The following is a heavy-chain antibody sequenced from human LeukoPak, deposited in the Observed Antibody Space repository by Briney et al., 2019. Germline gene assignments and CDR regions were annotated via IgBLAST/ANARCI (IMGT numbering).Heavy chain of an antibody. CDR3: ARDSARRGSPDNWFDP. Sequence: GGSLRLSCAASGFTFSSYSMNWVRQAPGKGLEWVSYISSSSGTIYYADSVKGRFTISRDNAKNSLYLQMNSLRAEDTAVYYCARDSARRGSPDNWFDPWGQGTLVTVSS. D-gene: IGHD1-26*01. J-gene: IGHJ5*02. CDR1: GFTFSSYS. CDR2: ISSSSGTI. V-gene: IGHV3-48*01.